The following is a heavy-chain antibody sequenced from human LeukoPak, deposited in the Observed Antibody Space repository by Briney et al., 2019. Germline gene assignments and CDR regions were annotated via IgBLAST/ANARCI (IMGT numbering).Heavy chain of an antibody. D-gene: IGHD6-6*01. CDR1: GYTFTNYY. CDR2: INPSGGST. V-gene: IGHV1-46*01. Sequence: ASVKVSCKASGYTFTNYYMHWVRLAPGQGLEWMGIINPSGGSTSYAQKFQGRVTMTRDMSTSTVYMELSSLRSEDTAVYYCAKSPVGSSSPPDYWGQGTLVTVSS. J-gene: IGHJ4*02. CDR3: AKSPVGSSSPPDY.